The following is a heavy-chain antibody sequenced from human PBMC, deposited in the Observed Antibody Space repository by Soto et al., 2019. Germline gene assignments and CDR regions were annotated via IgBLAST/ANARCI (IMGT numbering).Heavy chain of an antibody. V-gene: IGHV1-2*02. J-gene: IGHJ5*02. CDR1: GYTFTDYY. D-gene: IGHD2-8*01. CDR2: INPNSGGT. Sequence: ASVKVSCKASGYTFTDYYINWVRQAPGQGFEWMGWINPNSGGTYYAQKFQGRVTMTRDTSISTAYMELSRLRSDDTAVYYCARDFGSVLTIMLDPWGQGTQATVSS. CDR3: ARDFGSVLTIMLDP.